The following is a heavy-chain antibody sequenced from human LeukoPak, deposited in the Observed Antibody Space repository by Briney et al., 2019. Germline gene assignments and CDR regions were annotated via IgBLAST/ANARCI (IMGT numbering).Heavy chain of an antibody. D-gene: IGHD2-15*01. J-gene: IGHJ4*02. V-gene: IGHV1-2*06. Sequence: ASVTVSCKASGYSFTDNYIHWVRQAPGQGLEWMGRINPNTDVTNYAENFQGRVTMTRDTSISTAYMELSRLRSDDTAMFYCARDLWYWGQGTLVTVSS. CDR3: ARDLWY. CDR2: INPNTDVT. CDR1: GYSFTDNY.